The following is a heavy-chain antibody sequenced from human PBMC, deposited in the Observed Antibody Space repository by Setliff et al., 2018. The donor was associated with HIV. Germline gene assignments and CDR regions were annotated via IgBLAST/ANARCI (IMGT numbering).Heavy chain of an antibody. D-gene: IGHD2-21*02. V-gene: IGHV4-59*08. J-gene: IGHJ4*02. Sequence: KSSETLSLTCTVSGCSISNYYWSWIRQPPGKGLEWIGCGYYSGITHYDPSLKSRVSISVDASKNQFSLRLNSVTVADTAVYFCARSSRGSLRDLDYWGPGTLVTVS. CDR3: ARSSRGSLRDLDY. CDR1: GCSISNYY. CDR2: GYYSGIT.